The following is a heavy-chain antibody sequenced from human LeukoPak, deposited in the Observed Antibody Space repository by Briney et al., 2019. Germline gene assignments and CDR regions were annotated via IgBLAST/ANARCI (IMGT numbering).Heavy chain of an antibody. V-gene: IGHV1-2*06. D-gene: IGHD5-18*01. J-gene: IGHJ4*02. CDR2: INPNSGGT. Sequence: ASVKVSCKASGYTFTGYYMHWVRQAPGQGLEWMGRINPNSGGTNYAQKFQGRVTMTRDTSISTAYMELSSLRSEDTAVYYCARDGYSYGRLFDYWGQGALVTVSS. CDR1: GYTFTGYY. CDR3: ARDGYSYGRLFDY.